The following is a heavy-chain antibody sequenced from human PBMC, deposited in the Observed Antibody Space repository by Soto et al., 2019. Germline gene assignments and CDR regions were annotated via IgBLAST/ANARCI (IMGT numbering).Heavy chain of an antibody. V-gene: IGHV1-69*13. D-gene: IGHD3-3*01. CDR2: IIPILGTA. CDR1: GVTFSSYA. Sequence: ALVKVSCKASGVTFSSYAISWVRQAPGQGLEWMGGIIPILGTANYAQKFQGRVTITADESTSTAYMELSSLRPEDTAVYYCARAAPLTIFGVVIVSGHFDYWGQGTLVTVSS. J-gene: IGHJ4*02. CDR3: ARAAPLTIFGVVIVSGHFDY.